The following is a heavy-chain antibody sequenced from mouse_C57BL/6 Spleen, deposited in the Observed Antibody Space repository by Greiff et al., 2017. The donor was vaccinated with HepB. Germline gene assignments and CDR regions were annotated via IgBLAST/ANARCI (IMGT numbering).Heavy chain of an antibody. D-gene: IGHD3-2*02. CDR1: GYTFTDYN. Sequence: EVQLQESGPELVKPGASVKIPCKASGYTFTDYNMDWVKQSHGKSLEWIGDINPNNGGTIYNQKFKGKATLTVDKSSSTAYMELRSLTSEDTAVYYCARGRQATYAMDYWGQGTSVTVSS. V-gene: IGHV1-18*01. CDR2: INPNNGGT. J-gene: IGHJ4*01. CDR3: ARGRQATYAMDY.